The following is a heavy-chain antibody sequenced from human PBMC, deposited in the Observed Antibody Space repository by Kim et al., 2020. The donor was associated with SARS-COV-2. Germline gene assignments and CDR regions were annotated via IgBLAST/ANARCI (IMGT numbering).Heavy chain of an antibody. Sequence: GGSLRLSCAASGFTFSSYSMNWVRQAPGKGLEWVSYISSSSSTIYYADSVKGRFTISRDNAKNSLYLQMNSLRDEDTAVYYCAGGSGSYSGKDAFDIWGQGTMVTVSS. J-gene: IGHJ3*02. CDR3: AGGSGSYSGKDAFDI. CDR2: ISSSSSTI. D-gene: IGHD3-10*01. CDR1: GFTFSSYS. V-gene: IGHV3-48*02.